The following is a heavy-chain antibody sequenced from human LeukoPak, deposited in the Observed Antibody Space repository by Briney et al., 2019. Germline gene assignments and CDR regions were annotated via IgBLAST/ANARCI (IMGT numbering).Heavy chain of an antibody. CDR3: ARPIAAGSYYYGMDV. Sequence: GGSVRLSCAASGFTFSSYSMNWVRQAPGKGLEWVSSISSSSSYIYYADSVKGRFTISRDNAKNSLYLQMNSLRAEDTAVYYCARPIAAGSYYYGMDVWGQGTTVTVSS. J-gene: IGHJ6*02. V-gene: IGHV3-21*01. D-gene: IGHD6-13*01. CDR1: GFTFSSYS. CDR2: ISSSSSYI.